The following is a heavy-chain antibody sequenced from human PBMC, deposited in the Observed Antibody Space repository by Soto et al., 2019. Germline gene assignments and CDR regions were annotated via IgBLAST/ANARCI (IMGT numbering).Heavy chain of an antibody. CDR1: GFTFNNAW. Sequence: GGSLRLFCAASGFTFNNAWMNWVRQAPGKGLEWVGRIKSKTDGGTTDYAAPVKGRFTISRDDSKNTLYLQMNSLKTEDTAVYYCTTTYYFGSGSYYNELFDYWGQGTLVTVSS. V-gene: IGHV3-15*07. CDR3: TTTYYFGSGSYYNELFDY. D-gene: IGHD3-10*01. CDR2: IKSKTDGGTT. J-gene: IGHJ4*02.